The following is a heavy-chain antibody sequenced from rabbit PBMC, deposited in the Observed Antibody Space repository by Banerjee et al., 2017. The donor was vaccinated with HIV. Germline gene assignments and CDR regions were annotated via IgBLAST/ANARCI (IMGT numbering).Heavy chain of an antibody. D-gene: IGHD3-3*01. V-gene: IGHV1S45*01. CDR2: IFTGSGST. J-gene: IGHJ6*01. Sequence: QQQLVESGGGLVQPEGSLTLTCKASGFSFSSSYWICWVRQAPGKGLEWIGCIFTGSGSTYYASWAKGRFTISKTSSTTVTLQMTSLTAADTATYFCARGLVAGVLDLWGQGTLVTVS. CDR1: GFSFSSSYW. CDR3: ARGLVAGVLDL.